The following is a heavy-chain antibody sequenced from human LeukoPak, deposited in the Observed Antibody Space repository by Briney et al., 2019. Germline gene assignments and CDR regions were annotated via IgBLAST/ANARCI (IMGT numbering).Heavy chain of an antibody. Sequence: PSETLSLTCTVSGGSISSYYWSWIRQPPGKGLEWIGYIYYSGSTYYNPSLKSRITISVDTSKNQFSLNLSSVTAADTAVYYCANYYDSSGPIFDDWGQGTLVTVSS. CDR1: GGSISSYY. J-gene: IGHJ4*02. CDR2: IYYSGST. D-gene: IGHD3-22*01. V-gene: IGHV4-59*08. CDR3: ANYYDSSGPIFDD.